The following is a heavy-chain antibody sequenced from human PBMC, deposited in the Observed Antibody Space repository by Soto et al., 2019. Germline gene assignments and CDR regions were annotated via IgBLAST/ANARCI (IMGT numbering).Heavy chain of an antibody. D-gene: IGHD3-10*01. Sequence: QVQQQQWGARLLKPSETLSPTCAEYGRSMSGYNWSWLRRSPVRGLEWIGEIGPTGDTNYGPSFMSRVTVSVDTSKYELSLRLTQVTAADTATYLCARNGVGFGFDIWGLGTMVSVSS. CDR1: GRSMSGYN. CDR2: IGPTGDT. CDR3: ARNGVGFGFDI. V-gene: IGHV4-34*02. J-gene: IGHJ3*02.